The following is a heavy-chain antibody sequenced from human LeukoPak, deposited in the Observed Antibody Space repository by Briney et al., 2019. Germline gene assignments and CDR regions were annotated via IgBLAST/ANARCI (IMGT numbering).Heavy chain of an antibody. CDR3: ARFPAEAPGD. J-gene: IGHJ4*02. CDR2: ISGSGGNT. Sequence: PRASLRLSFAASGFTFSSYAMSSGPQAPGKGLEWVSGISGSGGNTYYADSVKGRFTISRDNSKNTLYLQMHSLRAEDTAVYYCARFPAEAPGDWGQAALVTVSS. D-gene: IGHD2-21*01. CDR1: GFTFSSYA. V-gene: IGHV3-23*01.